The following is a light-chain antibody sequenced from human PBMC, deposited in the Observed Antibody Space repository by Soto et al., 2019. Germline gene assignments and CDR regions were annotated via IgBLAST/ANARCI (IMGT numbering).Light chain of an antibody. CDR1: QSVSSN. CDR2: DAS. Sequence: EIVMTQSPATLSVSPGERATLSCRASQSVSSNLAWYQQKPGQAPRLLIYDASNRATGIPARVSGSGSGTDFTLTISRLEPEDFAVYYCQQYGSSPITFGQGTRLEIK. CDR3: QQYGSSPIT. J-gene: IGKJ5*01. V-gene: IGKV3-20*01.